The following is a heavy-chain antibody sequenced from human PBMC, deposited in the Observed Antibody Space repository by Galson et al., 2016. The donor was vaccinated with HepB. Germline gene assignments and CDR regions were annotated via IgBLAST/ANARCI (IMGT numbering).Heavy chain of an antibody. D-gene: IGHD2-15*01. J-gene: IGHJ4*02. CDR2: ITDSGGIT. CDR3: GKDGGAPRD. CDR1: GFLFRSYG. Sequence: SLRLSCAGSGFLFRSYGMHWVRQAPGKGLEWVAGITDSGGITSHADSVKGRFTISRDNSKNTVYLQMNSLRAEDTAVYFCGKDGGAPRDWGQGTLVSVSS. V-gene: IGHV3-23*01.